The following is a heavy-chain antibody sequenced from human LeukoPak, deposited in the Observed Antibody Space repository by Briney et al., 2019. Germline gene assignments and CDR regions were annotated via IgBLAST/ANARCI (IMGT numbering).Heavy chain of an antibody. CDR3: ARELFELVSRFVIGWFDP. Sequence: SQTLSLTCAISGDSVSSNSAAWNWIRQSPSRGLEWLGRTYYRSKWCNDYAVSVKSRITINPDTSKNQFSLQLNSVTPEDTAVYYCARELFELVSRFVIGWFDPWGQGTLVTVSS. CDR1: GDSVSSNSAA. J-gene: IGHJ5*02. CDR2: TYYRSKWCN. V-gene: IGHV6-1*01. D-gene: IGHD2/OR15-2a*01.